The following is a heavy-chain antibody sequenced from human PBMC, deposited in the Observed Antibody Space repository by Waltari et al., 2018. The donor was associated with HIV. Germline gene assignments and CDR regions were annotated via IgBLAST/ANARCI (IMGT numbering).Heavy chain of an antibody. V-gene: IGHV3-7*01. CDR3: VRENDFGTIFFNYYYAMDV. D-gene: IGHD3-3*01. CDR2: IKDDGNEK. Sequence: MQLVESGGGLVQRGGSLRLSCAASGFTFSSHWMSWVRQAPGKGLEGVANIKDDGNEKYYVNSVRGRFTISRDNANNSLYLEMNRLRDEDTAVYYCVRENDFGTIFFNYYYAMDVWGQGTSVTVSS. CDR1: GFTFSSHW. J-gene: IGHJ6*02.